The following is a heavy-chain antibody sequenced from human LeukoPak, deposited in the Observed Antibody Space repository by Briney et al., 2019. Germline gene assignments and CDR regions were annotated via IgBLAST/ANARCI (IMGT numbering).Heavy chain of an antibody. CDR1: GYTFTSYY. J-gene: IGHJ4*02. D-gene: IGHD6-19*01. CDR2: INPSGGST. CDR3: ARAPREEVSSGWYLVIDY. V-gene: IGHV1-46*01. Sequence: VASVKVSCKASGYTFTSYYMHWVRQAPGQGLEWMGIINPSGGSTSYAQEFQGRVTMTRDTSTSTVYMELSSLRSEDTAVYYCARAPREEVSSGWYLVIDYWGQGTLVTVSS.